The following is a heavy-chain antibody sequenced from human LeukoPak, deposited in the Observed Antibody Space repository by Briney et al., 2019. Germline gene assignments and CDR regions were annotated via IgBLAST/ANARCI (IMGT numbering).Heavy chain of an antibody. J-gene: IGHJ4*02. Sequence: GGSLRLSCAASGFTFSNAWMSWVRQAPGKGLEWVSAISGSGGSTYYADSVKGRFTISRDNSKNTLYLQMNSLRAEDTAVYYCAKDSTGIAAAGTIYWGQGTLVTVSS. CDR3: AKDSTGIAAAGTIY. CDR2: ISGSGGST. V-gene: IGHV3-23*01. D-gene: IGHD6-13*01. CDR1: GFTFSNAW.